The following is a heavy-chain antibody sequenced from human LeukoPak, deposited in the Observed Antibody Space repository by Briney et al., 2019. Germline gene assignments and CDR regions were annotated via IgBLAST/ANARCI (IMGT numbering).Heavy chain of an antibody. CDR3: ARIGSITIFGVVNNYMDV. CDR1: GYTFTSYD. V-gene: IGHV1-8*03. D-gene: IGHD3-3*01. CDR2: MNPNSGNT. Sequence: ASVTVSCKASGYTFTSYDINWVRQATGQGLEWMGWMNPNSGNTGYAQKFQGRVTITRNTSISTAYMELSSLRSEDTAVYYCARIGSITIFGVVNNYMDVWGKGTTVTVSS. J-gene: IGHJ6*03.